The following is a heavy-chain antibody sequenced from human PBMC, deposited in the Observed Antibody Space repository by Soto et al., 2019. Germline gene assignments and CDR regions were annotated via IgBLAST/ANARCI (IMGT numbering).Heavy chain of an antibody. CDR1: GYTFTSYY. CDR2: INPSGGST. CDR3: ARGMITFGGVIVIQEGMAFDI. V-gene: IGHV1-46*01. D-gene: IGHD3-16*02. Sequence: ASVKVSCKASGYTFTSYYMHWVRQAPGQGLEWMGIINPSGGSTSYAQKFQGRVTMTRDTSTSTVYMELSSLRSEDTAVYYCARGMITFGGVIVIQEGMAFDIWGQGTMVTVSS. J-gene: IGHJ3*02.